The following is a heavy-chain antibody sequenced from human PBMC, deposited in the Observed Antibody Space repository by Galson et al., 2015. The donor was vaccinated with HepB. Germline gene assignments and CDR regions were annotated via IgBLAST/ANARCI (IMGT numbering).Heavy chain of an antibody. CDR1: GGSISSYY. V-gene: IGHV4-4*07. Sequence: SETLSLTCTVSGGSISSYYWSWIRQPAGKGLEWIGRIFTSGTTSYNPSLKSRLTMSVDTSKNQFSLRLTSVTAADTAIYYCARGGEGWASPPGFDPWGQGTLVTVSS. CDR2: IFTSGTT. J-gene: IGHJ5*02. D-gene: IGHD3-10*01. CDR3: ARGGEGWASPPGFDP.